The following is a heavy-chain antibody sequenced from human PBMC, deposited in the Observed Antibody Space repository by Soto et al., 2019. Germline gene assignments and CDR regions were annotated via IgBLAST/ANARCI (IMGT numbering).Heavy chain of an antibody. V-gene: IGHV2-70*13. CDR3: ARDPRGDCKSGVDV. CDR2: YYWDDER. D-gene: IGHD2-21*02. J-gene: IGHJ6*02. Sequence: SGPTLVNPPQTLTLTCILSGFSLRTRGMFVSCLRHPPGKSLEWLALYYWDDERYYSTSLKTRLTISKDTPKNQVVLTVTNMDHVDTATYYCARDPRGDCKSGVDVGGQGTTVTVSS. CDR1: GFSLRTRGMF.